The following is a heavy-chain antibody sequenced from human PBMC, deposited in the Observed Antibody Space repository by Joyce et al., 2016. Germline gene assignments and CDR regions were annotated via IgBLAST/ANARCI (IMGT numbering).Heavy chain of an antibody. D-gene: IGHD2-2*01. CDR3: ARRAGYCSSDICYFDGMDV. V-gene: IGHV5-51*01. Sequence: VQLVQSGAEVKKPGESLKISCTGLRYSFINYWIAWVRLVPGKGLEWVGITFPSNSDTRYSPSVQGQVTISVDKSINTADLQWSSLKASDTAIYYCARRAGYCSSDICYFDGMDVWGQGTTVLVSS. J-gene: IGHJ6*02. CDR2: TFPSNSDT. CDR1: RYSFINYW.